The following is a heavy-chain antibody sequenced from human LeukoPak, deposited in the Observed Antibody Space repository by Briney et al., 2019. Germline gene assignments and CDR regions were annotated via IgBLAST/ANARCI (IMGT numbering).Heavy chain of an antibody. Sequence: QSGGSLRLSCAASGFTVSSNYMSWVRQAPGKGLEWVSVIYSGGSTYYADSVKGRFTISRDNSKNTLYLQMNSLRAEDTAVYYCARVAIVGATYFDYWGQGTLVTVSS. CDR2: IYSGGST. J-gene: IGHJ4*02. V-gene: IGHV3-53*01. D-gene: IGHD1-26*01. CDR1: GFTVSSNY. CDR3: ARVAIVGATYFDY.